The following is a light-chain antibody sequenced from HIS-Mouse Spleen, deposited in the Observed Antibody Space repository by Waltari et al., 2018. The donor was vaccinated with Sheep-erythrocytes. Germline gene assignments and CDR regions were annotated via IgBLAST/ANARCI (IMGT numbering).Light chain of an antibody. V-gene: IGLV2-23*01. CDR2: EGS. J-gene: IGLJ3*02. CDR3: CSYAGSSTPWV. Sequence: QSALTQPASVSGSPGQSITISCTGTSSDVGSYNLVSWYQQHPEKAPKLMIYEGSKRPSGVSKRFAGSKSGNTASLTISGLQAEDEADYYCCSYAGSSTPWVFGGGTKLTVL. CDR1: SSDVGSYNL.